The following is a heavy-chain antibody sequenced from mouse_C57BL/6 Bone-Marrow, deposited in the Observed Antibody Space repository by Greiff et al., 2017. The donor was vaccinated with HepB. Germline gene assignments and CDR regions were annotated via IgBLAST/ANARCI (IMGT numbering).Heavy chain of an antibody. CDR1: GYTFTSYG. J-gene: IGHJ3*01. CDR3: ARRIYDGYYGVAY. D-gene: IGHD2-3*01. CDR2: IYPRSGNT. V-gene: IGHV1-81*01. Sequence: VQLQQSGAELSRPGASVKLSCKASGYTFTSYGISWVKQRTGQGPEWIGEIYPRSGNTYYNEKFKGKATLTADKSSSTAYMELRSLTSEDSAVYFCARRIYDGYYGVAYWGQGTLVTVSA.